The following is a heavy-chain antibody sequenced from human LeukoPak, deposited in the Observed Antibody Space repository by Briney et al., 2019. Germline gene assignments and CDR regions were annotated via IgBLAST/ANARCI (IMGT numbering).Heavy chain of an antibody. D-gene: IGHD6-13*01. CDR2: ISGSGGST. CDR3: AKYSSSWYEYFQH. J-gene: IGHJ1*01. V-gene: IGHV3-23*01. CDR1: GFTFSSYA. Sequence: GGSLRLSCAASGFTFSSYAMSRVRQAPGKGLEWVSAISGSGGSTYYADSVKGRFTISRDNSKNTLYLQMNSLRAEDTAVYYCAKYSSSWYEYFQHWGQGTLVTVSS.